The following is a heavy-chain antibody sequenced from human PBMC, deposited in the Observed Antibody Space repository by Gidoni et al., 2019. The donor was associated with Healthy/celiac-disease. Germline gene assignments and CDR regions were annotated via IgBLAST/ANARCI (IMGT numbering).Heavy chain of an antibody. V-gene: IGHV1-69*02. CDR2: IIPILGIA. CDR3: ARTVVVITIPGAFDI. J-gene: IGHJ3*02. CDR1: GGTFSSYT. Sequence: QVQLVQSGAEVKKPGSSVKVSCKASGGTFSSYTLSWVRQAPGQGLEWMGRIIPILGIANYAQKYQGRVTITADKSTSTAYMELSSLRSEDTAVYYCARTVVVITIPGAFDIWGQGTMVTVSS. D-gene: IGHD3-22*01.